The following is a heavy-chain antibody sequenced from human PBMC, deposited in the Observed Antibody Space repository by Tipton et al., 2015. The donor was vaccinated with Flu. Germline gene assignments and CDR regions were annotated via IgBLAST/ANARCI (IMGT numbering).Heavy chain of an antibody. CDR1: GFIFSAYA. CDR2: ISENGRDT. Sequence: SLRLSCAASGFIFSAYAVTWVRQAPGKGLEWVSAISENGRDTYYANSVRGRFTISRDNSKNTLYLQMSSLRGEDTAIYYCARDHPPSITVLGEITDYFGMAVWGQGTTVTVSS. D-gene: IGHD3-3*01. J-gene: IGHJ6*02. CDR3: ARDHPPSITVLGEITDYFGMAV. V-gene: IGHV3-23*01.